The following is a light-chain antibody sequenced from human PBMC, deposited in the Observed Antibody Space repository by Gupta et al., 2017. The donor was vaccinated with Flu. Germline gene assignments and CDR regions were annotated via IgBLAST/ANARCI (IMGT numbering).Light chain of an antibody. CDR3: QQYGTSPYT. V-gene: IGKV3-20*01. CDR2: GTS. Sequence: EIVLTQSPGALSLSPGDRATLSCRAIQSVSSDYLGWYQQRPGQARRLLIYGTSNRATGIPDRFSGSGSGTDFTLTISRLEPEDFAVYYCQQYGTSPYTFGQGSKLKIK. J-gene: IGKJ2*01. CDR1: QSVSSDY.